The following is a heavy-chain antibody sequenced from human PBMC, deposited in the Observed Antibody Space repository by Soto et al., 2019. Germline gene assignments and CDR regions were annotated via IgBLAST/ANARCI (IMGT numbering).Heavy chain of an antibody. D-gene: IGHD2-21*01. V-gene: IGHV4-39*01. J-gene: IGHJ6*02. Sequence: SETLSLTCTVSGDSISSSSYYWGWIRQPPGKGLEWIGSIYYSGSTYYNPSLKSRVTISVDTSKNQFSLKLSSVTAADTAVYYCARQVGGDYYYGMDGWGQGTTVTVAS. CDR1: GDSISSSSYY. CDR2: IYYSGST. CDR3: ARQVGGDYYYGMDG.